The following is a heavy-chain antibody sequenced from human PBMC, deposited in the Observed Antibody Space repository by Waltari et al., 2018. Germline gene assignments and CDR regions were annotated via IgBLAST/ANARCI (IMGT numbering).Heavy chain of an antibody. CDR3: ARDEGIYSYGPDY. Sequence: EVQLVESGGGLVQPGGSLRLSCAASGFTFSSYWMSWVRRAPGKGLEGVANIKQDGSEKYYVDSVKGRFTISRDNAKNSRYLQMNSLRAEDTAVYYCARDEGIYSYGPDYWGQGTLVTVSS. J-gene: IGHJ4*02. V-gene: IGHV3-7*01. CDR1: GFTFSSYW. CDR2: IKQDGSEK. D-gene: IGHD5-18*01.